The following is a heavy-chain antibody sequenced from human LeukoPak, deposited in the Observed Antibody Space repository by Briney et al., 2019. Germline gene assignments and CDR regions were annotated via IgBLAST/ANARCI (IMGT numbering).Heavy chain of an antibody. D-gene: IGHD3-22*01. CDR3: ASEGGYKGPFDY. CDR2: INWDGSGT. CDR1: GFVFDDYS. Sequence: GGSLRLSCAASGFVFDDYSMRWVRQTPGKGLERISAINWDGSGTYYAESLKGRFTISRDNGDSTLYLQMNNLRTDDTALYYCASEGGYKGPFDYWGRGTLVTVSS. J-gene: IGHJ4*02. V-gene: IGHV3-43*01.